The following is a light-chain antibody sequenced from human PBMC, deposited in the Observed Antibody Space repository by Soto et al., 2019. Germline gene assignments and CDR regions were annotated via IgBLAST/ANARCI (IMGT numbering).Light chain of an antibody. CDR3: QQTYSIPIT. CDR2: AAS. CDR1: QGISTY. J-gene: IGKJ5*01. V-gene: IGKV1-39*01. Sequence: DIQMTQSPSSLSASVGDRVTITFRASQGISTYLNWYQQKPGKAPKLLIYAASSLQSGVPSRFSGSGSGTDFTLTISSLQPEDFAIYYCQQTYSIPITFGQGTRLEIK.